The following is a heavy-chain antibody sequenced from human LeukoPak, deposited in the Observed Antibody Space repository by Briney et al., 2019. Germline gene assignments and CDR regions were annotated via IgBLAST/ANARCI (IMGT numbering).Heavy chain of an antibody. CDR2: IYYSGST. CDR3: ARVVALAATPTGYDY. V-gene: IGHV4-59*07. CDR1: GGTITIFY. D-gene: IGHD5-24*01. J-gene: IGHJ4*02. Sequence: SDTLTVTCTASGGTITIFYWSWIRRPPGKGLEWIGGIYYSGSTNYNPSLMSRLTISLDTSKNQFSLRLTSATAADTAVYYCARVVALAATPTGYDYWGQGTLVTVSS.